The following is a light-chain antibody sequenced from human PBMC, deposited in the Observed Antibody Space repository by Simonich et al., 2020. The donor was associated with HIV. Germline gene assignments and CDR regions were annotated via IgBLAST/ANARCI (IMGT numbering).Light chain of an antibody. J-gene: IGLJ2*01. Sequence: QSALTQPASVSGSPGQSITISCTGTSSDVGDYNYVSWYQQHPGQAPKLMIYDVSNRPSGVSNRFSGSKSGNTASLTISGLQAEDEADYYCSSYTSSSTLEVVFGGGTKLTVL. CDR1: SSDVGDYNY. V-gene: IGLV2-14*03. CDR3: SSYTSSSTLEVV. CDR2: DVS.